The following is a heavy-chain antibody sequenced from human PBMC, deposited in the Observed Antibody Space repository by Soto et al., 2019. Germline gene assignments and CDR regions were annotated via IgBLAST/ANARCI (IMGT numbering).Heavy chain of an antibody. CDR1: GFTFSSYG. CDR2: IWHDGGNK. CDR3: ARDGDVNTGFGKDY. J-gene: IGHJ4*02. V-gene: IGHV3-33*01. Sequence: GGSLRLSCAAYGFTFSSYGMHWVRQAPGKGLEWVAFIWHDGGNKFYAESVKGRFTISRDNSKNTLYLQMTSLSAEDTAMYYCARDGDVNTGFGKDYWGQGTLVTVS. D-gene: IGHD3-16*01.